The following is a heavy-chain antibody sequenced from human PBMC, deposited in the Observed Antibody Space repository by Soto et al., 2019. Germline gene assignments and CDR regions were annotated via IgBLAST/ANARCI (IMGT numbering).Heavy chain of an antibody. V-gene: IGHV3-23*01. Sequence: EVQLLESGGGLVQPGGSLRLSCAASGFTFSSYAMSWVRQAPGKGLEWVSAISGSGGSTYYADSVKGRFTISRDNSKNTLYLQMNSLRAEDTAVYYCANSYSSSTSCHLSHLYFDYWGQGTLVTVSS. D-gene: IGHD2-2*01. CDR1: GFTFSSYA. J-gene: IGHJ4*02. CDR3: ANSYSSSTSCHLSHLYFDY. CDR2: ISGSGGST.